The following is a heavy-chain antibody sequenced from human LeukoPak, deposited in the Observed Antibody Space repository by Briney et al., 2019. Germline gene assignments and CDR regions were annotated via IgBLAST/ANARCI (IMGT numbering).Heavy chain of an antibody. Sequence: ASVKVSCKASGYTFTSYGISWVRQAPGQGLEWMGWISAYNGNTNYAQKLQGRVTMTTDTSTCTAYMELRSLRSDDTAVYYCARDRGYDYVWGSYRYWYFDYWGQGTLVTVSS. D-gene: IGHD3-16*02. CDR1: GYTFTSYG. CDR3: ARDRGYDYVWGSYRYWYFDY. V-gene: IGHV1-18*01. CDR2: ISAYNGNT. J-gene: IGHJ4*02.